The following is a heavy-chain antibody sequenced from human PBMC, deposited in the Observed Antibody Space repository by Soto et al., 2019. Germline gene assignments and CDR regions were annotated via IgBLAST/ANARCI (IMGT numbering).Heavy chain of an antibody. Sequence: SETLSLTCTVSGGSISSYYWSWLRQSAGKGLEWIGRIYRSGSTNYNPSLSSRVTISVDTSKNQFSLKLSSVTAADTAVYYCARRFLEWLPARGMDVWGQGTTVTVS. CDR3: ARRFLEWLPARGMDV. CDR1: GGSISSYY. CDR2: IYRSGST. V-gene: IGHV4-4*07. D-gene: IGHD3-3*01. J-gene: IGHJ6*02.